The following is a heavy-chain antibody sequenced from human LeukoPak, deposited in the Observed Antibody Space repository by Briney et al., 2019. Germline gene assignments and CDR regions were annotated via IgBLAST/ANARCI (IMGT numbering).Heavy chain of an antibody. CDR3: AREGTTVTHFDY. D-gene: IGHD4-11*01. CDR1: GGSISGYY. Sequence: KASETLSLTCTVSGGSISGYYWSWIRQPPGKGLEWIGYIYSSGSTNYNPSLKSRVTISIDTTKNQFSLKLSSVTAADTAVYYCAREGTTVTHFDYWGQGTLVTVPS. V-gene: IGHV4-59*01. CDR2: IYSSGST. J-gene: IGHJ4*02.